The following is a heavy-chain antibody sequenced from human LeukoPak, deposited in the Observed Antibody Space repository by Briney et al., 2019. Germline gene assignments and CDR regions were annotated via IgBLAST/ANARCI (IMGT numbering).Heavy chain of an antibody. Sequence: ASVKVSCTASGYTFTSYDINWVRHATGQGLEWMGWMNPNSGNTGYAQKFPGRVTMTSNTSTSTAYMELRSLRSEAKAVYYCARGVNYCDSSGVDYWGQGTLVTVSS. J-gene: IGHJ4*02. D-gene: IGHD3-22*01. CDR3: ARGVNYCDSSGVDY. CDR2: MNPNSGNT. CDR1: GYTFTSYD. V-gene: IGHV1-8*01.